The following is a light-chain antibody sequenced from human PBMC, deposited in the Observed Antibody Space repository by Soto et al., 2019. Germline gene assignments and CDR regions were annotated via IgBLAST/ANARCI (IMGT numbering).Light chain of an antibody. J-gene: IGLJ2*01. Sequence: QSVLTQPPSASGTPGQRITISCSGRSSNIGSNYVYWYQQLPGTAPKLLIYKNTQRPSGVPDRFSGSKSGTSASLAISGLRSEDEADYNCAAWDDSLSAVTFGGGTQLTVL. CDR1: SSNIGSNY. CDR2: KNT. CDR3: AAWDDSLSAVT. V-gene: IGLV1-47*01.